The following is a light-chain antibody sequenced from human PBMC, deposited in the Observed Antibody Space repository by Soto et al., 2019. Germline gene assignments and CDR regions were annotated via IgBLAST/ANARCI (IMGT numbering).Light chain of an antibody. CDR3: SSYAGGHNLV. V-gene: IGLV2-8*01. Sequence: QSALTQPPSASGSPGQSVTISCTGTSSDVGGYDYVSWYQQHPGKAPKLLIYEVSKRPSGVPDRFSGSKSGNTASLTVSGLQAEDEAGYYCSSYAGGHNLVFGGGTKLTVL. CDR2: EVS. J-gene: IGLJ2*01. CDR1: SSDVGGYDY.